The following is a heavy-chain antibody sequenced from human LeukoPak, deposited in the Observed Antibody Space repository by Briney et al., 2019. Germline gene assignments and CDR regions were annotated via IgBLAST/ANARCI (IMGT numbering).Heavy chain of an antibody. D-gene: IGHD1-1*01. CDR2: ISGSGGST. CDR1: GFTFSSYA. Sequence: GGSLRLSCAASGFTFSSYAMSWVRQAPGKGLEWVSGISGSGGSTYYADSVKGRFTISRDNSKNTLYLQTNSLRAEDTAVYYCAQRTGTTSYYFDYWGQGTLVTVSS. CDR3: AQRTGTTSYYFDY. V-gene: IGHV3-23*01. J-gene: IGHJ4*02.